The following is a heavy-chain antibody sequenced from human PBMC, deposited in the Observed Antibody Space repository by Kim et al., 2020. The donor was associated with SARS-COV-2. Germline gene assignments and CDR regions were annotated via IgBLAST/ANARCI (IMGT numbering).Heavy chain of an antibody. J-gene: IGHJ1*01. V-gene: IGHV3-66*01. D-gene: IGHD3-22*01. CDR3: ATVVFYYDAGYFKN. Sequence: ADTAQGRLIISREHSKNTLYLQMNSLRAEDTAVYYCATVVFYYDAGYFKNWGQGTLVIVSS.